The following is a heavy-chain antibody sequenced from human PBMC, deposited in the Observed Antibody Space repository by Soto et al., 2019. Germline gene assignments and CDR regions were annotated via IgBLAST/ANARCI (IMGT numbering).Heavy chain of an antibody. V-gene: IGHV1-3*01. D-gene: IGHD3-22*01. Sequence: ASVKVSCKASGYTFTSYAMHWVRQAPGQRLEWMGWINAGNGNTKYSQKFQGRVTITRDTSASTAYMELSSLRSEDTAVYYCARDGPEDYYDSSGGDYWGQGTLVTVSS. CDR3: ARDGPEDYYDSSGGDY. CDR1: GYTFTSYA. CDR2: INAGNGNT. J-gene: IGHJ4*02.